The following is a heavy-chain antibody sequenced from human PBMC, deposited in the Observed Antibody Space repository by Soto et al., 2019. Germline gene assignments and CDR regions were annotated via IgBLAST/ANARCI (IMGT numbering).Heavy chain of an antibody. J-gene: IGHJ6*02. CDR3: AVNIVATTEGWYYYYGMDV. Sequence: ASVKVSCKASGYTFTGYYIHWVRQAPGQGLEWMGWINPNSGGTNYAQKFQGWVTMTRDTSISTAYMELSRLRSDDTAVYYCAVNIVATTEGWYYYYGMDVWGQGTTVTVSS. V-gene: IGHV1-2*04. D-gene: IGHD5-12*01. CDR1: GYTFTGYY. CDR2: INPNSGGT.